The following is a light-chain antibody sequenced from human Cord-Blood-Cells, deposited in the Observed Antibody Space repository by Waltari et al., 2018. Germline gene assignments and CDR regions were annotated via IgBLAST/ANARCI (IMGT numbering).Light chain of an antibody. CDR3: SSYTSSSTLV. CDR2: DVS. J-gene: IGLJ2*01. Sequence: QSALTQPASVSGSPGQSITISCTGTSSDVGGYNYVSWHQQHPGKAPKLRIYDVSNRPSGVANRCSGSKSGNTASLTISGRQAEDEADYYGSSYTSSSTLVFGGGTKLTVL. CDR1: SSDVGGYNY. V-gene: IGLV2-14*03.